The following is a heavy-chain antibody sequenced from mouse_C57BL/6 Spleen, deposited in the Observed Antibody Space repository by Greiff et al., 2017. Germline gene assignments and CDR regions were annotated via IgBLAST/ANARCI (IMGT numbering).Heavy chain of an antibody. CDR2: IDPEDGDT. CDR3: TRAYYDYDEPFAY. D-gene: IGHD2-4*01. J-gene: IGHJ3*01. V-gene: IGHV14-1*01. Sequence: EVKLVESGAELVRPGASVKLSCTASGFNIKDYYMHWVKQRPEQGLEWIGRIDPEDGDTEYAPKFQGKATMTADTSSNTAYLQLSSLTSEDTAVYYCTRAYYDYDEPFAYWGQGTLVTVSA. CDR1: GFNIKDYY.